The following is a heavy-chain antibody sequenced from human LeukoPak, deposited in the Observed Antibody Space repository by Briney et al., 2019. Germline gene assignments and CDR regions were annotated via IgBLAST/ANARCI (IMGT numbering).Heavy chain of an antibody. J-gene: IGHJ3*02. Sequence: GGSLRLSCAGSGFTFSAYEMNWVRQAPGKGLEWVAYISSSVSSIYYADSVKGRFTISRDNAKNSAYLQMNSLRPEDTAAYYCARARYSNSWNYAFDIWGQGTVVTVPS. D-gene: IGHD6-13*01. V-gene: IGHV3-48*03. CDR1: GFTFSAYE. CDR3: ARARYSNSWNYAFDI. CDR2: ISSSVSSI.